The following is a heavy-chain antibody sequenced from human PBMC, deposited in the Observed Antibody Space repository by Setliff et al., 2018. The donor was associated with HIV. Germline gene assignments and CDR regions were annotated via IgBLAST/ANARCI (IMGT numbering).Heavy chain of an antibody. CDR2: ISHSGNT. D-gene: IGHD1-26*01. CDR1: GDSVNTHY. Sequence: SEPLSLTCTDSGDSVNTHYWSWLRQPPGKGLEWIGCISHSGNTNFNPSLNSRVTISLDTSKNQFSLRLTSLTAADTAIYYCARSTVGAGASFPWGRGILVTVSS. J-gene: IGHJ5*02. CDR3: ARSTVGAGASFP. V-gene: IGHV4-59*02.